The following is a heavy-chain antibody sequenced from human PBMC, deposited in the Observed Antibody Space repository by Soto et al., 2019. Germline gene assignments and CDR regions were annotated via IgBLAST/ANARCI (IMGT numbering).Heavy chain of an antibody. J-gene: IGHJ6*01. Sequence: PGGSLRLSCAASGFTFSSYAMSWVRQAAGKGLDWVSLISGSGGSTYYADSVKGRFTISRDNSKNTLYLQMNSLRAEDTAVYYCANVKRAFNTRDAMDVWGQGTTV. V-gene: IGHV3-23*01. CDR2: ISGSGGST. CDR3: ANVKRAFNTRDAMDV. CDR1: GFTFSSYA.